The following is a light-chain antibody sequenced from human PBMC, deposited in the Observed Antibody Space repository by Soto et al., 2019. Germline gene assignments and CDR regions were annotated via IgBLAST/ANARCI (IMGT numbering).Light chain of an antibody. J-gene: IGKJ5*01. CDR1: ETISNF. V-gene: IGKV1-39*01. CDR3: QQSYSPPPIT. Sequence: DIQMTHSPSSLSASVRDRGAIXVQASETISNFLNWYQKKPGKAPQLLIYGASTLQRGVPSRFSGSGSGTDFTLTIGSLQPEDSATYYCQQSYSPPPITFGQGTRLEIK. CDR2: GAS.